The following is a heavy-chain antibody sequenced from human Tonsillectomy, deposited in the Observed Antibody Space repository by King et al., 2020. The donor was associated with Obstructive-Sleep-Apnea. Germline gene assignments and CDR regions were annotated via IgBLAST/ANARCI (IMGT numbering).Heavy chain of an antibody. CDR2: IKSKTDGGTT. CDR1: GFTFSNAW. D-gene: IGHD3-10*01. J-gene: IGHJ6*02. CDR3: TRSGSYYLSYYYYGMDV. Sequence: VQLVESGGGLVKPGGSLRLSCAASGFTFSNAWMSWVRQAPGKGLEWIGRIKSKTDGGTTDYAAPVNGRFTISRDDSKNTLYLQMNSLKTEDTAVYYCTRSGSYYLSYYYYGMDVWGQGTTVTVSS. V-gene: IGHV3-15*01.